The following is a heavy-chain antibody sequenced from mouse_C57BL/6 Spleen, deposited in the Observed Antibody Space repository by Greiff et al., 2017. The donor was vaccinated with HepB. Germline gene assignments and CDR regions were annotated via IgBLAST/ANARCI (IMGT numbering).Heavy chain of an antibody. D-gene: IGHD1-3*01. V-gene: IGHV1-53*01. CDR3: ARGGLNYYAMDY. CDR2: INPSNGGT. Sequence: QVQLQQPGTDLVKPGASVKLSCKASGYTFTSYWMHWVKPRPGHGLEWIGPINPSNGGTNYNEQFKSKATLTVDNSSSTAYMQLSSLTSEDSAVYYCARGGLNYYAMDYWGQGTSVTVSS. J-gene: IGHJ4*01. CDR1: GYTFTSYW.